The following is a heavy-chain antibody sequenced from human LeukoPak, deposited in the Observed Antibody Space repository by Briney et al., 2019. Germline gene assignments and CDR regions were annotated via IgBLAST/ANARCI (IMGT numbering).Heavy chain of an antibody. CDR1: GFTVSSNY. V-gene: IGHV3-53*01. J-gene: IGHJ4*02. D-gene: IGHD2-15*01. CDR2: IYSGGST. Sequence: PGGSLRLSCAASGFTVSSNYMSWVRQAPGKGLEWVSVIYSGGSTYYADSVRGRFTISRDNSKNMLFLQMNSLRAEDTAVYYCAEAPAGHCSGVICYPLDNWGQGILVSVSS. CDR3: AEAPAGHCSGVICYPLDN.